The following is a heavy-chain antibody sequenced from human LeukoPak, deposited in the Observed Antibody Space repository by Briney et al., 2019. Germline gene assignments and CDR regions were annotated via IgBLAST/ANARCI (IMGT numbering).Heavy chain of an antibody. J-gene: IGHJ6*02. V-gene: IGHV4-31*03. CDR3: ARVRGYCSGGSCYYYYYGMDV. D-gene: IGHD2-15*01. Sequence: SETLSLTCTVSGGSISSGGYYWSWIRQHPGKGLEWIGYIYYSGSTYYNPSLKSRVTISVDTSKNQFSLKLSSVTAAATAVYYCARVRGYCSGGSCYYYYYGMDVWGQGTTVTVSS. CDR2: IYYSGST. CDR1: GGSISSGGYY.